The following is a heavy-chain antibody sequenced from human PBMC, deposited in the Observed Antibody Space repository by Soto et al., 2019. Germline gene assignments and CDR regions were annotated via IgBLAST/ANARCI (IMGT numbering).Heavy chain of an antibody. Sequence: SETLSLTCTVSGGSISSYYWSWIRQPAGKGLEWIGRIYTSGSTNYNPSLKSRVTMSVDTSKNQFSLKLSSVTAADTAVYYCARDEGRYCSSTSCYFFWFDPWGQGTLVTVSS. J-gene: IGHJ5*02. CDR1: GGSISSYY. CDR3: ARDEGRYCSSTSCYFFWFDP. V-gene: IGHV4-4*07. D-gene: IGHD2-2*01. CDR2: IYTSGST.